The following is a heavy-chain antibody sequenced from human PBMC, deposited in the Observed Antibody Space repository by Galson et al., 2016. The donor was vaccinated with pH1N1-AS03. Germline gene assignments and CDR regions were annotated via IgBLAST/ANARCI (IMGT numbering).Heavy chain of an antibody. CDR3: ARVVAGRPCLTDY. CDR1: GYNFVTYG. J-gene: IGHJ4*02. V-gene: IGHV1-18*01. D-gene: IGHD6-6*01. Sequence: SVKVSCKASGYNFVTYGITWVRQGPGQGLEWMGWINPYSTNTNYAKKVEDRVTMTADTSTTTAHLDLRNPGSDDPAVYYCARVVAGRPCLTDYGGQGTLVIVSS. CDR2: INPYSTNT.